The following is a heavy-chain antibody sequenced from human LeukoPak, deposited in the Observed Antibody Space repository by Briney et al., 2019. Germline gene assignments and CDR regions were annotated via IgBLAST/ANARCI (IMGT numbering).Heavy chain of an antibody. CDR2: IYHSGST. D-gene: IGHD1-26*01. CDR1: GYSISSGYY. Sequence: SETLSLTCTVSGYSISSGYYWGWIRQPPGKGLEWIGSIYHSGSTYYNPSLKSRVTISVDTSKNQFSLKLSSVTAADTAVYYCARHFHRRSPYGSGSTRHFDYWGQGTLVTVSS. CDR3: ARHFHRRSPYGSGSTRHFDY. J-gene: IGHJ4*02. V-gene: IGHV4-38-2*02.